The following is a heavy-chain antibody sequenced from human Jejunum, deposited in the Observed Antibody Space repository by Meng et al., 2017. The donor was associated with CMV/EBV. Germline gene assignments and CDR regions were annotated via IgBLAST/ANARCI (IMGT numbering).Heavy chain of an antibody. CDR3: ARDLTNNWFYY. J-gene: IGHJ4*02. D-gene: IGHD1-1*01. CDR2: MLFSGIA. V-gene: IGHV4-39*07. Sequence: PGLLKPADTLPFPDTPLGDPIGSGIPYWAWIRQSPGKRLEWIGSMLFSGIADYNPSLKSRVTISLDATQRQFSLRLTSVTAADTAVYFCARDLTNNWFYYWGQGTLVTVSS. CDR1: GDPIGSGIPY.